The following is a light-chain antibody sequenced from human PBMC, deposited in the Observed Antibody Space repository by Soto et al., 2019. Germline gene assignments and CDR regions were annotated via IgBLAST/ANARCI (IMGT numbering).Light chain of an antibody. CDR3: QQRRNWPGT. Sequence: EIVLTQSPGTLSLSPVERVTLSCRASQSVIDNYLSWFQQKPGQAPRLLIYRASSRATGIPDRFSGSGSGTELTLTISSLQSEDFAVYYCQQRRNWPGTFGGGTKVDIK. CDR1: QSVIDNY. CDR2: RAS. V-gene: IGKV3D-20*02. J-gene: IGKJ4*01.